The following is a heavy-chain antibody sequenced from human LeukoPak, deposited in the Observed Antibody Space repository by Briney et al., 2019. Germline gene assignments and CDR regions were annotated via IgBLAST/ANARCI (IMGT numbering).Heavy chain of an antibody. CDR1: GDDISSAYY. Sequence: SETLSLTCTVSGDDISSAYYWGWIRQPPGKGLEWIGSIYHSGTIYYNPSLKSRVTISEDMSRNQFSLTVRAVTAADTAVYYCARIRGYSYGDYVGGAFDIWGQGTMVTVSS. CDR2: IYHSGTI. D-gene: IGHD4-17*01. J-gene: IGHJ3*02. CDR3: ARIRGYSYGDYVGGAFDI. V-gene: IGHV4-38-2*02.